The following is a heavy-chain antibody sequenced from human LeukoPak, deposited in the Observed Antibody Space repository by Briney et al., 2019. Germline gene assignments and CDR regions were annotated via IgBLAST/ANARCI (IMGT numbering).Heavy chain of an antibody. CDR1: GGSISSSSYY. CDR3: ARKRGYSYGDYYYYYMDV. Sequence: SETLSLTCTVSGGSISSSSYYWSWIRQPPGKGLEWIGEINHSGSTNYNPSLKSRVTISVDTSKNQFSLKLSSVTAADTAVYYCARKRGYSYGDYYYYYMDVWGKGTTVTISS. D-gene: IGHD5-18*01. CDR2: INHSGST. J-gene: IGHJ6*03. V-gene: IGHV4-39*07.